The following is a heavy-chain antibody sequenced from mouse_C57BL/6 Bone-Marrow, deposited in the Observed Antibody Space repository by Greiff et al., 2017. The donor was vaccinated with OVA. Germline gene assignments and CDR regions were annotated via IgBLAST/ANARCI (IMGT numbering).Heavy chain of an antibody. CDR2: INPNNGGT. V-gene: IGHV1-26*01. CDR1: GYTFTDYY. CDR3: ARTGPGY. Sequence: VQLQQSGPELVKPGASVKISCKASGYTFTDYYMNWVKQSHGKSLEWIGDINPNNGGTSYNQKFKGKATLTVDKSSSTDYMELRSLTSEDSAVYYCARTGPGYWGKGTTLTVSS. D-gene: IGHD4-1*01. J-gene: IGHJ2*01.